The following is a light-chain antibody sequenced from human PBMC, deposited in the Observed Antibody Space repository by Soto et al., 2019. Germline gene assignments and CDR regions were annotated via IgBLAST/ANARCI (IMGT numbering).Light chain of an antibody. J-gene: IGKJ1*01. CDR3: QHYNSYSEA. Sequence: DIQMTQSPSTLSGSVGERGTITCRASQTISSWLAWYQQKPGKAPKLLIYKASTLKSGVPSRFSGSGSGTEFTLTISSLQPDDFATYYCQHYNSYSEAFGQGTKVDI. CDR2: KAS. V-gene: IGKV1-5*03. CDR1: QTISSW.